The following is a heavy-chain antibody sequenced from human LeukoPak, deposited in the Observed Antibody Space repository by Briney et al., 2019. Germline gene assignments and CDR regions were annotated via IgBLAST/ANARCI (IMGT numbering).Heavy chain of an antibody. Sequence: QTGGSLRLSCAGSGFTFSSYWMSWVRQAPGKGLEWVANMRHDGSEKYYVDSVRGRFTISRDNAKNSLYLQMNSLRAEDTAVYYCARILTGYDAFDYWGQGTLVTVSS. V-gene: IGHV3-7*01. J-gene: IGHJ4*02. CDR1: GFTFSSYW. D-gene: IGHD3-9*01. CDR2: MRHDGSEK. CDR3: ARILTGYDAFDY.